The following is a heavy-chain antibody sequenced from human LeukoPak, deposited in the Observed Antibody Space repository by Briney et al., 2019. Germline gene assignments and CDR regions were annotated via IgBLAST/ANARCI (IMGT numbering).Heavy chain of an antibody. CDR2: ISYSGST. D-gene: IGHD1-1*01. Sequence: SETLSLTCTVSGGSISSYYWSWIRQPPGKGLEWIGYISYSGSTNFNPSLKSRVTISVDTSKNQFPLKLSSVTAADTAVYYCAREGTAGTNLNWFDPWGQGTLVTVSS. CDR3: AREGTAGTNLNWFDP. J-gene: IGHJ5*02. V-gene: IGHV4-59*01. CDR1: GGSISSYY.